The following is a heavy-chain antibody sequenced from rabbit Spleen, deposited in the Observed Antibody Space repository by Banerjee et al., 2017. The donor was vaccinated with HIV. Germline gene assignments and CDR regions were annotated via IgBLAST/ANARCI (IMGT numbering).Heavy chain of an antibody. CDR2: IDVGQSAFT. Sequence: QEQLVESGGDLVKPGASLTLTCKASGLDFTSSYWICWVRQAPGKGLEWIACIDVGQSAFTYYANWAKGRFTISTTSPTTVTLQMTSLTVADTATYFCARDTSSSFSSYCMDLWGPGTLVTVS. V-gene: IGHV1S45*01. CDR1: GLDFTSSYW. D-gene: IGHD1-1*01. CDR3: ARDTSSSFSSYCMDL. J-gene: IGHJ6*01.